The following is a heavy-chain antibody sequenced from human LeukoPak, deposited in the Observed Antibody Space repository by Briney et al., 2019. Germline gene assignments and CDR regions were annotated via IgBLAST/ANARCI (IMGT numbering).Heavy chain of an antibody. V-gene: IGHV3-30*02. CDR3: ARWHSSGWYFDY. J-gene: IGHJ4*02. CDR2: IRYDGSNK. CDR1: GFTFSSYG. D-gene: IGHD6-19*01. Sequence: GGSLRLSCAASGFTFSSYGMHWVRQAPGKGLEWVAFIRYDGSNKYYADSVKGRFTISRDNSKNTLYLQMNSLRAEDTAVYYCARWHSSGWYFDYWGQGTLVTVSS.